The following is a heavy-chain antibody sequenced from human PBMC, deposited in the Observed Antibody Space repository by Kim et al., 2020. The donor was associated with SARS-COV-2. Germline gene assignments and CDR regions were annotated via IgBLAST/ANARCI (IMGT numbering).Heavy chain of an antibody. CDR3: ARSVSLLPPGMDV. V-gene: IGHV1-3*01. CDR1: GYTFTTYS. CDR2: IHSNKGNT. J-gene: IGHJ6*01. Sequence: ASVNVSCKASGYTFTTYSIQWVRQAPGQSLEWMGWIHSNKGNTKYSQQLQGRVTITRDRSASTAYMELRVLKSEDTAVYYCARSVSLLPPGMDVWGQGTTITVSS.